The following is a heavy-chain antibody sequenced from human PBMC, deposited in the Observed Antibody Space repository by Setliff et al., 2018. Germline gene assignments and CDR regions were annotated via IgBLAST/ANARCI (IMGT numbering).Heavy chain of an antibody. CDR2: IDHSGST. V-gene: IGHV4-34*01. Sequence: SETLSLTCAVYGGSFSGYYWSWIRQPPGKGLEWIGEIDHSGSTNYNPSPKSRVTISVDTSKNQFSLKLSSVTAADTAVYYCARSFSRREKFLLDYWGQGALVTVSS. CDR3: ARSFSRREKFLLDY. CDR1: GGSFSGYY. J-gene: IGHJ4*02.